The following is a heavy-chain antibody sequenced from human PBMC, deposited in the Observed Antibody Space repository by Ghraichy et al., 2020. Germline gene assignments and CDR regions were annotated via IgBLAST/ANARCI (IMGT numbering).Heavy chain of an antibody. Sequence: SETLSLTCAVSGGSISSSNWWIWVRQPPGKGLEWIGEIYNSGSTNYNPSLRSRITISVDKSKNQFSLKLSSVTAADTAVYYCAGDFSTSEAFDIWGQGTMVTVSS. J-gene: IGHJ3*02. CDR1: GGSISSSNW. V-gene: IGHV4-4*02. D-gene: IGHD2/OR15-2a*01. CDR2: IYNSGST. CDR3: AGDFSTSEAFDI.